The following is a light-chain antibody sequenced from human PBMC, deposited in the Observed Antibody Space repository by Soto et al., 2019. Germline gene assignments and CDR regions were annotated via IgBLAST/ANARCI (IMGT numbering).Light chain of an antibody. Sequence: DIQMTQSPTSLSESVGDKVPITCRASQAIRNYVAWYHQIPGKPPKLLIYAASTLQSGVPSRFSGNGSGTDFTLTINGLQPEDVATYSCQKYSSVPVFGPGTKVEIK. CDR1: QAIRNY. J-gene: IGKJ3*01. V-gene: IGKV1-27*01. CDR2: AAS. CDR3: QKYSSVPV.